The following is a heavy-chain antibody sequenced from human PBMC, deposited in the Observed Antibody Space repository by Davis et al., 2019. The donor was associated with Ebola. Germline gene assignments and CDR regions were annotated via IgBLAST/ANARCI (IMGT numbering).Heavy chain of an antibody. Sequence: MPSETLSLTCSVSGGSISSDYWSWIRQPPGKGLEWIGYIFSSGSTKYNPSLKSRVTISLDTSKSQISLKMSSVTAADTAVYYCARRRWFGESWWFDPWGQGTLVTVSS. CDR2: IFSSGST. V-gene: IGHV4-59*08. D-gene: IGHD3-10*01. CDR3: ARRRWFGESWWFDP. CDR1: GGSISSDY. J-gene: IGHJ5*02.